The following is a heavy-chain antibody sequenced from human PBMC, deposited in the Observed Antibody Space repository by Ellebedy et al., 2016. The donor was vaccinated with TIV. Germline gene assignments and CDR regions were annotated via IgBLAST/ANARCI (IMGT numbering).Heavy chain of an antibody. Sequence: SVKVSXXASGGTFSRYAMSWVRQAPGQGLEWMGGIIPMFGTANYAQKFQGRVTMTEDTSTDTAYMELSSLRSEDTAVYYCATDLSTVVMAERRMFDYWGQGTLVTVSS. CDR3: ATDLSTVVMAERRMFDY. CDR2: IIPMFGTA. D-gene: IGHD4-23*01. J-gene: IGHJ4*02. V-gene: IGHV1-69*06. CDR1: GGTFSRYA.